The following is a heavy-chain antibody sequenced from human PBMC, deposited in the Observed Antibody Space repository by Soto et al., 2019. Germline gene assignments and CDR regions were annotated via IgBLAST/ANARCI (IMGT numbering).Heavy chain of an antibody. V-gene: IGHV4-39*01. D-gene: IGHD2-21*02. CDR2: IYYSGST. J-gene: IGHJ4*02. Sequence: SETLSLTCTVSGGSISSSSYYWGWIRQPPGKGLEWIGSIYYSGSTYNNPSLRSRVSMSIDTSKDQFSLKLKSVTAADTALYFCARQRTSVVTQAYFDVWGPGXLVTVYS. CDR3: ARQRTSVVTQAYFDV. CDR1: GGSISSSSYY.